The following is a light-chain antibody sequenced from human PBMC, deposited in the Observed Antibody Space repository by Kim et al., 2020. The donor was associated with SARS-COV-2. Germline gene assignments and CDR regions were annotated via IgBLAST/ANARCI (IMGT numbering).Light chain of an antibody. Sequence: SVALGQTARITCGGNNIVTKNVHWYQQKPGQAPVLVMYRDTNRPSGIPERFSGSNSGNTATLTISRAQAGDEAGYYCQVWDSSTWVFGGGTQLTVL. CDR2: RDT. V-gene: IGLV3-9*01. J-gene: IGLJ3*02. CDR3: QVWDSSTWV. CDR1: NIVTKN.